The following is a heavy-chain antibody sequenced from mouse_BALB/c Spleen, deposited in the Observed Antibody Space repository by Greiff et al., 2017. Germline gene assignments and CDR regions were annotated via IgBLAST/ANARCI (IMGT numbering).Heavy chain of an antibody. D-gene: IGHD2-12*01. V-gene: IGHV5-4*02. Sequence: DVMLVESGGGLVKPGGSLKLSCAASGFTFSDYYMYWVRQTPEKRLEWVATISDGGSYTYYPDSVKGRFTISRDNAKNNLYLQMSSLKSEDTAMYYCARGLRLYWYFDVWGAGTTVTVSS. CDR1: GFTFSDYY. CDR3: ARGLRLYWYFDV. CDR2: ISDGGSYT. J-gene: IGHJ1*01.